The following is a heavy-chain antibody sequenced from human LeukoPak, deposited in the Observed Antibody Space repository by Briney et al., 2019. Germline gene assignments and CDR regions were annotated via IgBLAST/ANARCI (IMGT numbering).Heavy chain of an antibody. J-gene: IGHJ4*02. Sequence: PSETLSLTCTVSGGSISSYYWSWIRHPPGKGLEWIGYIYYSGSTNYNPSLKSRVTISVDTSKNQFSLKLSSVTAADTAVYYCARAGRRFGTITGGDYWGQGTLVTVSS. V-gene: IGHV4-59*01. CDR3: ARAGRRFGTITGGDY. D-gene: IGHD3-10*01. CDR1: GGSISSYY. CDR2: IYYSGST.